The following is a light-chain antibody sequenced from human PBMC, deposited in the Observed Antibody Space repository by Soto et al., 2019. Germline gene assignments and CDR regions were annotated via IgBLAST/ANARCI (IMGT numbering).Light chain of an antibody. J-gene: IGLJ1*01. CDR3: CSYAGSYPFV. Sequence: QSALTQPRPVSGSPGQSVTISCTGTSSDVGGYNYVSWYQHHPGKAPKLMIYDVDKRPSGVPGRFSGSKSGNTASLTISGLQAEDEADYYCCSYAGSYPFVFGTGTKLTVL. V-gene: IGLV2-11*01. CDR1: SSDVGGYNY. CDR2: DVD.